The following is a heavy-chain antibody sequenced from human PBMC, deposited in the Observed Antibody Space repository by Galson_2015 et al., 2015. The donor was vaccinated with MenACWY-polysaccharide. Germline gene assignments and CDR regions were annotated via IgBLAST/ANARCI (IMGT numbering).Heavy chain of an antibody. V-gene: IGHV6-1*01. Sequence: CAISGDSVSSNSAAWNWIRQSPSRGLEWLGRTYYRSKWYNHYSISIKSRITVNPDTSKNQFSLQLSSVTPEDTAVYYCARSNGWIDYWGQGTLVTVSS. CDR3: ARSNGWIDY. J-gene: IGHJ4*02. CDR2: TYYRSKWYN. D-gene: IGHD6-19*01. CDR1: GDSVSSNSAA.